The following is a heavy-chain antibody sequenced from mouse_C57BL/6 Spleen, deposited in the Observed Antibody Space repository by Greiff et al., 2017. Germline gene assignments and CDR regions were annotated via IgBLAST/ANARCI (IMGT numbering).Heavy chain of an antibody. CDR3: VREEPYGSVYWDCDV. D-gene: IGHD2-1*01. CDR1: GYTFTSYT. CDR2: INPSSGYT. J-gene: IGHJ1*03. Sequence: QVQLKQSGAELARPGASVKMSCKASGYTFTSYTMHWVQQRPGQGLEWIGYINPSSGYTTYNQQFKDKATFTADKSSSTAYIQLSSLTSEDSAGYFCVREEPYGSVYWDCDVGGTGTTVTVSS. V-gene: IGHV1-4*01.